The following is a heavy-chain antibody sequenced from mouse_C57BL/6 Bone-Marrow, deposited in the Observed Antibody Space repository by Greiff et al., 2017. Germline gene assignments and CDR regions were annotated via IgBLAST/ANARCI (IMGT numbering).Heavy chain of an antibody. Sequence: QVQLQQSGPELVKPGASVKISCKASGYAFSSSWMNWVKQRPGKGLEWIGRIYPGDGDTNYNGKFKGKATLTADKSSSTAYMQLSSLTSEDSAVYFCATEDSNPFAYWGQGTLVTVSA. CDR2: IYPGDGDT. J-gene: IGHJ3*01. CDR1: GYAFSSSW. D-gene: IGHD2-5*01. CDR3: ATEDSNPFAY. V-gene: IGHV1-82*01.